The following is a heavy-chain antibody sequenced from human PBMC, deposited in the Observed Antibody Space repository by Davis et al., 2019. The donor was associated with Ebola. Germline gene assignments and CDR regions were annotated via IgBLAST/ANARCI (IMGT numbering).Heavy chain of an antibody. CDR1: GGTFSSYA. J-gene: IGHJ4*02. V-gene: IGHV1-18*01. Sequence: ASVKVSCKASGGTFSSYAISWVRQAPGQGLEWMGWISAYNDNTNYAQKLQGRVTMTTDTSTSTAYMELRSLRSDDTAVYYCARDGYYYDSSGYYRNFDYWGQGTLVTVSS. CDR2: ISAYNDNT. D-gene: IGHD3-22*01. CDR3: ARDGYYYDSSGYYRNFDY.